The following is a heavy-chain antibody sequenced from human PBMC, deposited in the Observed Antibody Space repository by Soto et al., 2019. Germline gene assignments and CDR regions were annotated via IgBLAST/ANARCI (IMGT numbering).Heavy chain of an antibody. V-gene: IGHV3-48*03. J-gene: IGHJ6*02. D-gene: IGHD3-9*01. CDR1: GFNFKTYE. CDR3: ARRAPIYYDALTGYEEAGMDV. CDR2: ISVSGRTI. Sequence: VELVESGGGLVQPGGSLTLACAASGFNFKTYEMNWVRQAPGKGLEWISYISVSGRTIYYADSVQGRVNISRDNAKNLVFLQMNSLRAADTAVYHCARRAPIYYDALTGYEEAGMDVWGQGTTVTVSS.